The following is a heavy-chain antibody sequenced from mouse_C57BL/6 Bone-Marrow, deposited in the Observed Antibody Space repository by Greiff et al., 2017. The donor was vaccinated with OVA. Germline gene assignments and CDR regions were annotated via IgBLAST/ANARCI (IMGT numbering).Heavy chain of an antibody. D-gene: IGHD1-1*01. Sequence: VQLKESGGGLVQPGGSLSLSCAASGFTFTDYYMSWVRQPPGKALEWLGFIRNKANGYTTEYSASVKGRFTISRDNSQSILYLQMNALRAEDSATYYCASFYYYGSSYGFAYWGQGTLVTVSA. V-gene: IGHV7-3*01. CDR2: IRNKANGYTT. CDR1: GFTFTDYY. CDR3: ASFYYYGSSYGFAY. J-gene: IGHJ3*01.